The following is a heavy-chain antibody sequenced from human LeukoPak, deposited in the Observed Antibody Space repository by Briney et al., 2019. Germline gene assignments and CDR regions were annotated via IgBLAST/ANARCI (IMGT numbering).Heavy chain of an antibody. Sequence: GGSLRLSCAASGFNFGSYSMTWVRQAPGKGLEWVSVISADSATTFYADSVKGRFTISRDNAKNSLYLQMNSLRAEDTAVYYCARDSSGWYGEGLYYYYYYMDVWGKGTTVTVSS. CDR1: GFNFGSYS. D-gene: IGHD6-19*01. V-gene: IGHV3-23*01. CDR2: ISADSATT. CDR3: ARDSSGWYGEGLYYYYYYMDV. J-gene: IGHJ6*03.